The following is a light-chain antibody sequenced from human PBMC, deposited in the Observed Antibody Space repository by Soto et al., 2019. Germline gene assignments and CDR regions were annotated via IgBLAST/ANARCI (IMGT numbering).Light chain of an antibody. J-gene: IGLJ3*02. V-gene: IGLV2-14*01. CDR1: SSDVAYYDY. Sequence: QSALTQPASVSGSPGQSITISCTGTSSDVAYYDYVSWYQQHPDKAPKLIIYEVSNRPSGVSNRFSGYQSGSTSSLTISGLQSEDEADYYCSSYTTSDTVVFGGGTKLPVL. CDR2: EVS. CDR3: SSYTTSDTVV.